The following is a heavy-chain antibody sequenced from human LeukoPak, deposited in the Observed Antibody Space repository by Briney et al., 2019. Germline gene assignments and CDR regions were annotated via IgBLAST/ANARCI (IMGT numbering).Heavy chain of an antibody. J-gene: IGHJ4*02. CDR1: GGTFSSYA. V-gene: IGHV1-69*13. Sequence: AASVKVSCKASGGTFSSYAISWVRQAPGQGLEWMGGIIPIFGTANYAQKFQGRVTITADESTSTAYMELSSLRSEDTAVYYCAREGYYYDSSGYGTFDYWGQGTLVTVSS. D-gene: IGHD3-22*01. CDR3: AREGYYYDSSGYGTFDY. CDR2: IIPIFGTA.